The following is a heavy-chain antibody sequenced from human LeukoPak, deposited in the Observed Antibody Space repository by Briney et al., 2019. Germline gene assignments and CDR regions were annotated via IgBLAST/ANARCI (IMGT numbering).Heavy chain of an antibody. D-gene: IGHD2-8*02. Sequence: GGSLRLSCQASGFTFYMYAMRWVRQAPGKGLEWVASMCGTAGCTFYPDSVKGRFTISRDNAKNSLYLQMNSLRAEDTAVYYCARVVPGTGFFYWGQGTLVTVSS. V-gene: IGHV3-23*01. CDR1: GFTFYMYA. J-gene: IGHJ4*02. CDR3: ARVVPGTGFFY. CDR2: MCGTAGCT.